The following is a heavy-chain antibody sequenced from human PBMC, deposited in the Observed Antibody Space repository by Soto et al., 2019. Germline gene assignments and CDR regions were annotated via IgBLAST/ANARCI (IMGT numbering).Heavy chain of an antibody. D-gene: IGHD2-15*01. V-gene: IGHV3-21*01. CDR3: AGGTPIEGDYYYYGMDV. J-gene: IGHJ6*02. CDR1: GFTFSSYS. CDR2: VISSSSYI. Sequence: PGVSLRLSCAASGFTFSSYSMNWVRQAPGKGLEWVSSVISSSSYIYYADSVKGRFTISRDNAKNSRYLQMNSLRADETAVYYCAGGTPIEGDYYYYGMDVWGQGTTVTVSS.